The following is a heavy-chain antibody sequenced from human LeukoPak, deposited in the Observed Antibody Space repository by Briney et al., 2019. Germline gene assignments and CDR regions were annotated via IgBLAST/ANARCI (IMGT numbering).Heavy chain of an antibody. CDR2: IYYSGST. J-gene: IGHJ4*02. CDR3: ARHNATRKVPDY. D-gene: IGHD2-2*01. Sequence: SETLSLTCTVSGDSVSGVYWSWIRQPPGKGLEWIGSIYYSGSTYYNPSLKSRVTISVDTSKNQFSLKLSSVTAADTAVYYCARHNATRKVPDYWGQGTLVTVSS. V-gene: IGHV4-39*01. CDR1: GDSVSGVY.